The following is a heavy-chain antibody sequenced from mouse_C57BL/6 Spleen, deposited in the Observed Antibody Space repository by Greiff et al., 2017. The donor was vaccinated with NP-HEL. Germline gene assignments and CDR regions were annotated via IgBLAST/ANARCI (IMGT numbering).Heavy chain of an antibody. CDR1: GFSLTSYG. D-gene: IGHD4-1*01. CDR2: IWRGGST. V-gene: IGHV2-5*01. CDR3: ASQNLLGAQAWFAY. Sequence: VQLVESGPGLVQPSQSLSITCPVSGFSLTSYGVHWVRQSPGKGLEWLGVIWRGGSTDYNAAFMSRLSITKDNSKSQVFFKMNSLQADDTAIYYCASQNLLGAQAWFAYWGQGTLVTVSA. J-gene: IGHJ3*01.